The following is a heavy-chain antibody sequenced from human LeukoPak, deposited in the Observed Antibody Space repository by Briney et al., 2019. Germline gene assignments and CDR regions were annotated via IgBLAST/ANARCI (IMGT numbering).Heavy chain of an antibody. CDR2: INWNGGRT. J-gene: IGHJ4*02. CDR1: GFTFDDYG. V-gene: IGHV3-20*04. CDR3: AKTGGGTYGDYFDN. Sequence: PGGSRRLSCAASGFTFDDYGMSWVRQAPGKGLEWVSGINWNGGRTGYADSVKGRFPISRDNAKNSLYLQMNSLRAEDTALYYCAKTGGGTYGDYFDNWGQGTLVTVSS. D-gene: IGHD4-17*01.